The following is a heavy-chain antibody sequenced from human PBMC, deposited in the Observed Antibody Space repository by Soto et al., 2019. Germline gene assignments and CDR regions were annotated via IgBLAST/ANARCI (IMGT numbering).Heavy chain of an antibody. CDR3: ARGNYGPDY. CDR2: INDDGSTT. V-gene: IGHV3-74*03. Sequence: EVQLVESGGALVQPGGSLRLSCAASGFTFSNYWMHWVRQAPGKGLVWISRINDDGSTTTYADSVKGRFTISRDNAKNTLFMQMDSLRAEDMGVYYCARGNYGPDYWGQGTLVTVSS. D-gene: IGHD3-10*01. J-gene: IGHJ4*02. CDR1: GFTFSNYW.